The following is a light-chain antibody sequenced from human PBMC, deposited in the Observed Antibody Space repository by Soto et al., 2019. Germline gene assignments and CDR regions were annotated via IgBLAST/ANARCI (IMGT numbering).Light chain of an antibody. Sequence: EIVLTQSPATLSLSPGERATLSCRASQSISSYLAWYQQKPGQAPWLLIYDGSNRATGIPARFSGSGSGTDFTLTISSLEPEDFAVYYCQQRSDWTLTFGGGTKVEIK. CDR2: DGS. V-gene: IGKV3-11*01. CDR3: QQRSDWTLT. CDR1: QSISSY. J-gene: IGKJ4*01.